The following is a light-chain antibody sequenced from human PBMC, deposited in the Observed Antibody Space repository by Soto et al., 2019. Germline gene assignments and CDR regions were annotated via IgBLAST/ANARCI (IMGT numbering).Light chain of an antibody. CDR1: QSVSSY. Sequence: EIVLTQSPATLSLSPGERATLSCRASQSVSSYLAWYQQKPGQAPRLLIYDASNRATGIPARFSGSGSGTDFTLTISSLELEDFAVYYCHQHSNWPPLFTFGPRTKVDIK. CDR3: HQHSNWPPLFT. J-gene: IGKJ3*01. V-gene: IGKV3-11*01. CDR2: DAS.